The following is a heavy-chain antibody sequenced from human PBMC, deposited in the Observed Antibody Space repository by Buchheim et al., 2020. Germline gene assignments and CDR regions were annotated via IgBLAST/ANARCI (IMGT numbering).Heavy chain of an antibody. Sequence: EVQLVESGGGLVQPGGSLRLSCAASGFSFSSYEMNWVRQAPGRGLEWVSYINSVGTTTYYAGSVKGRFTTSRDNAKNSLYLQMNSLGAEDTAVYYCARVFQAPAATNWFDPWGQGTL. CDR1: GFSFSSYE. CDR2: INSVGTTT. D-gene: IGHD2-2*01. CDR3: ARVFQAPAATNWFDP. J-gene: IGHJ5*02. V-gene: IGHV3-48*03.